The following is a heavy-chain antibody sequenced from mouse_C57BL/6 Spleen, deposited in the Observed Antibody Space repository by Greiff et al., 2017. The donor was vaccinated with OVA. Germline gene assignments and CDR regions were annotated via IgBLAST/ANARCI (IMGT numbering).Heavy chain of an antibody. J-gene: IGHJ3*01. CDR3: ARHEEEAYYGNYEAWFAY. V-gene: IGHV1-62-2*01. D-gene: IGHD2-10*01. CDR2: FYPGSGSI. CDR1: GYTFTEYT. Sequence: VQLQQSGAELVKPGASVKLSCKASGYTFTEYTIHWVRQRSGQGLEWIGWFYPGSGSIKYNEKFKDKATLTADKSSSTVYMELSRLTSEDSAVYFCARHEEEAYYGNYEAWFAYWGQGTLVTVSA.